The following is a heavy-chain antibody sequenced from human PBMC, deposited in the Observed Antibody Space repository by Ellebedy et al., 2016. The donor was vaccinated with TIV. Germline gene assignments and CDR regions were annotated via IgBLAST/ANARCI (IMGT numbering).Heavy chain of an antibody. D-gene: IGHD1-26*01. J-gene: IGHJ4*02. Sequence: AASVKVSCKASGYTFTSHHMYWVRQAPGQGLDWMGIINCSGGSTSYAQTFQGRVTMTRDTSTSTVYMELSSLRSEDTAVYYCARLHSGSYYGDFDYWGQGTLVTVSS. CDR2: INCSGGST. CDR1: GYTFTSHH. V-gene: IGHV1-46*01. CDR3: ARLHSGSYYGDFDY.